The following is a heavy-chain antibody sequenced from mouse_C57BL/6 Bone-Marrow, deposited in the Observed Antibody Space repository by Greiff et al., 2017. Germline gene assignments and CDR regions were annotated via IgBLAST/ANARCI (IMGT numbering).Heavy chain of an antibody. CDR2: IYPGDGDT. Sequence: VKLQQSGAELVKPGASVKISCKASGYAFSSYWMNWVKQRPGKGLEWIGQIYPGDGDTKYNGKFKGKARLTSDKASSPSYMQLSSLTSEDSAVYFCAGGAYYFDYWGQGTTLTVSS. V-gene: IGHV1-80*01. CDR1: GYAFSSYW. CDR3: AGGAYYFDY. J-gene: IGHJ2*01.